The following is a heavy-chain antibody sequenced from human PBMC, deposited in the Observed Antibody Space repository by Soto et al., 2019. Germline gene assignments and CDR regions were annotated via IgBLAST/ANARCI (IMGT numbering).Heavy chain of an antibody. Sequence: PLRLSCTASQFTFSSYWMHWVRQAPGKGLVWVSRINSDGSITTYADSVKGRFTISRDNAKNTLYLQMNSLRAEDTAVYYCVRGEGGWETYWGQGTLVTVSS. CDR3: VRGEGGWETY. V-gene: IGHV3-74*01. CDR1: QFTFSSYW. CDR2: INSDGSIT. J-gene: IGHJ4*02. D-gene: IGHD6-19*01.